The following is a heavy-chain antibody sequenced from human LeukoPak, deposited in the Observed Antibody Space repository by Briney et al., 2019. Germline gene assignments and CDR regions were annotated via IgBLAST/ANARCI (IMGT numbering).Heavy chain of an antibody. J-gene: IGHJ5*02. D-gene: IGHD6-13*01. CDR3: AKVEQQLPRA. Sequence: GGSLRLSCAASGFTFSSYGMHWVCQAPGKGLEWVAFIRYDGSNKYYADSVKGRFTISRDNSKNTLYLQMNSLRAEDTAVYYCAKVEQQLPRAWGQGTLVTVSS. V-gene: IGHV3-30*02. CDR2: IRYDGSNK. CDR1: GFTFSSYG.